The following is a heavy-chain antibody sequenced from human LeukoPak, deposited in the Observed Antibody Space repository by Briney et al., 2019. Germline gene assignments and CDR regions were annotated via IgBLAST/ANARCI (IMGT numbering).Heavy chain of an antibody. CDR1: GGSISSHY. CDR2: IYYSGST. J-gene: IGHJ4*02. CDR3: ARDSGWYHYFDY. D-gene: IGHD6-19*01. V-gene: IGHV4-59*11. Sequence: SETLSLTCTVSGGSISSHYWSWIRQPPGKGLEWIGYIYYSGSTNCNPSLKSRVTISVDTSKNQFSLKLSSVTAADTAVYYCARDSGWYHYFDYWGQGTLVTVSS.